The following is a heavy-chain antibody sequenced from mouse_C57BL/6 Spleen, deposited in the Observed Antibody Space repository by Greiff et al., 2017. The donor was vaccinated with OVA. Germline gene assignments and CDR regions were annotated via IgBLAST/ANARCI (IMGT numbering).Heavy chain of an antibody. CDR3: ARSLTCFDY. CDR1: GYAFSSSW. J-gene: IGHJ2*01. CDR2: IYPGDGDT. Sequence: VKLVESGPELVKPGASVKISCTASGYAFSSSWMNWVKQRPGKGLEWIGRIYPGDGDTNYNGKFKGKATLTADKSSSTAYMQLSSLTSEDSAVYFCARSLTCFDYWGQGTTLTVSS. D-gene: IGHD4-1*01. V-gene: IGHV1-82*01.